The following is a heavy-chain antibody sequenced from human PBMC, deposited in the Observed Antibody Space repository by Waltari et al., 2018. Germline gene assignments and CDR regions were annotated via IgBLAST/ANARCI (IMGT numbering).Heavy chain of an antibody. CDR1: GFTFEDYA. Sequence: EVQLVESGGGLVQPGRSLRLSCAASGFTFEDYAMHWVRQAPGKGLEWVSSISSNGGSIGYADSVRGRFTISRDNAKSSLYLEMNSLRGEDTALYYCAKGNSAWYADYWGQGTLVTVSS. V-gene: IGHV3-9*01. CDR2: ISSNGGSI. CDR3: AKGNSAWYADY. J-gene: IGHJ4*02. D-gene: IGHD6-19*01.